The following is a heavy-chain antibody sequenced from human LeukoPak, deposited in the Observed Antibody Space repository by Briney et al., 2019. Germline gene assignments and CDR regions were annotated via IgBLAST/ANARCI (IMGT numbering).Heavy chain of an antibody. J-gene: IGHJ6*02. CDR2: IYSGGST. CDR1: GFTVSSNY. Sequence: GGSLRLSCAASGFTVSSNYMSWVRQAPGKGLEWVSVIYSGGSTYYADSVKGRFTISRDNSKNTLYLQMNSLRAEDTAVYYCASALGIAVAGMDSDHGMDVWGQGTTVTVSS. CDR3: ASALGIAVAGMDSDHGMDV. V-gene: IGHV3-53*01. D-gene: IGHD6-19*01.